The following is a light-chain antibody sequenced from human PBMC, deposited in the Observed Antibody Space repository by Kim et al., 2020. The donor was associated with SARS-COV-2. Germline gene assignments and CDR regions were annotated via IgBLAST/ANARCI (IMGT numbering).Light chain of an antibody. CDR1: SSDVGDYNH. CDR3: SSYGGNFVL. J-gene: IGLJ2*01. V-gene: IGLV2-14*04. CDR2: DVT. Sequence: PGQSITISCTGTSSDVGDYNHVSWYQQQPGIAPKLMIYDVTKRPSGVSNRFSGSKSSNTASLTISGLQTEDEADYYCSSYGGNFVLFGGGTQLTVL.